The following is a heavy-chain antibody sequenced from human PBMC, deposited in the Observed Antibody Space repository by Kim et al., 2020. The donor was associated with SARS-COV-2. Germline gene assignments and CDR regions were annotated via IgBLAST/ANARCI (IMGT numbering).Heavy chain of an antibody. V-gene: IGHV3-74*01. J-gene: IGHJ4*02. D-gene: IGHD3-10*01. CDR2: RT. Sequence: RTGYADPVKGRFTIPRDNAKNTLYLQMNSLRLEDTAVYYCARGYGSGTNYWGQGTLVTVST. CDR3: ARGYGSGTNY.